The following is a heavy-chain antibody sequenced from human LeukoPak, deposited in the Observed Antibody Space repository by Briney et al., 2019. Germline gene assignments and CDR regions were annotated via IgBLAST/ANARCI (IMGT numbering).Heavy chain of an antibody. CDR3: ARSRYSSAWYAFDV. J-gene: IGHJ3*01. V-gene: IGHV4-61*08. CDR2: IYYSGST. CDR1: GGSVSSGGFS. Sequence: SETLSLTCAVSGGSVSSGGFSWSWIRQPPGKGLEWIGYIYYSGSTNYKSSLKSRVTISVDTSKNQFSLKLSSMTAADTAFYYCARSRYSSAWYAFDVWGQGTMVTVSS. D-gene: IGHD6-19*01.